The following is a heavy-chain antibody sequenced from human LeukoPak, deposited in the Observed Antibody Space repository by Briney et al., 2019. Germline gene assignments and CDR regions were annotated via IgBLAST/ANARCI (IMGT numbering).Heavy chain of an antibody. J-gene: IGHJ4*02. CDR2: IYYSGST. Sequence: SETLSLTCTVSGGSISSNTYYWGWIRQPPGKGLEWIGSIYYSGSTNYNPSLKSRVTISVDTSKNQFSLKLSSVTAADTAVYYCARDPSYYVRWGQGTLVTVSS. CDR3: ARDPSYYVR. V-gene: IGHV4-39*07. CDR1: GGSISSNTYY. D-gene: IGHD1-26*01.